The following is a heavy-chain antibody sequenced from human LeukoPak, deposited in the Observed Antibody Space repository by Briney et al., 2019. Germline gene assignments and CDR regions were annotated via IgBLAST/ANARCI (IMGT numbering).Heavy chain of an antibody. D-gene: IGHD4-23*01. CDR2: INPSGGST. J-gene: IGHJ6*02. Sequence: ASVKVSCKASGYTFTSYYMHWVRQAPGHGLEWMGIINPSGGSTSYAQKFQGRVTMTRDTSTSTVYMELSSLRSEDTAVYYCARERVGWTTVVTRGMDVWGQGTTVTVSS. V-gene: IGHV1-46*01. CDR3: ARERVGWTTVVTRGMDV. CDR1: GYTFTSYY.